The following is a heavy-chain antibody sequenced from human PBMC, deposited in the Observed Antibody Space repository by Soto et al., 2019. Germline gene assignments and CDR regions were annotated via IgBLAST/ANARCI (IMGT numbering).Heavy chain of an antibody. V-gene: IGHV4-39*01. CDR3: ARQRTTVVTQAYFDH. J-gene: IGHJ4*02. CDR1: GESISSSSYY. Sequence: SETLSLTCIVSGESISSSSYYWVWIRHPPGKGLEWIGSIYYSGRTYYNPSLKSRVTISIDTSKNQFSLKLSSVTATDTAVYYCARQRTTVVTQAYFDHWGQGALVTVSS. CDR2: IYYSGRT. D-gene: IGHD2-21*02.